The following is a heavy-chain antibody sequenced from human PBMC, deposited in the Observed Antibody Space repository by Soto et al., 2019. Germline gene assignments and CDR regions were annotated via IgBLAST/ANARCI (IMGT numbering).Heavy chain of an antibody. CDR2: INHSGST. D-gene: IGHD5-18*01. V-gene: IGHV4-34*01. Sequence: SETLSLTCAVYGGSFSGYYWGWIRQPPGKGLEWIGEINHSGSTNYNPSLKSRVTISVDTSKNQFSLKLSSVTAADTAVYYCARGVSYGFHLYYYYGMDVWGQGTTVTVSS. CDR1: GGSFSGYY. J-gene: IGHJ6*02. CDR3: ARGVSYGFHLYYYYGMDV.